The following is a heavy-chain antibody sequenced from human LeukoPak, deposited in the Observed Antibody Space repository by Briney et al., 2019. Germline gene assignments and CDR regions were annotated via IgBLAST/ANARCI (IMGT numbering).Heavy chain of an antibody. CDR2: INTITGNP. Sequence: ASVKVSCKASGYTFGSNGINWVRQAPGQGLEWMGWINTITGNPTYAQGFTGRFVFSLDTSVTTAYLQLSSLKAGDTAVYYCARDSPQSDACDFWGQGTMVTVSP. V-gene: IGHV7-4-1*02. J-gene: IGHJ3*01. CDR3: ARDSPQSDACDF. CDR1: GYTFGSNG.